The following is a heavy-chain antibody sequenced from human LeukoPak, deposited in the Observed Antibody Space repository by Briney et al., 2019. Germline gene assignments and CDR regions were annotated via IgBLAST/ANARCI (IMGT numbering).Heavy chain of an antibody. CDR2: IKHSGST. V-gene: IGHV4-34*01. D-gene: IGHD6-6*01. CDR1: GVSFSGYY. CDR3: ARRWGCAARPKYYFDY. J-gene: IGHJ4*02. Sequence: SETLSLTCAVYGVSFSGYYWSWIRQPPGKGLEWMGEIKHSGSTKYNPYPKSRVTISADTSKNQLSLMLRSVTAADTAAYYCARRWGCAARPKYYFDYWGQGTLVTVSS.